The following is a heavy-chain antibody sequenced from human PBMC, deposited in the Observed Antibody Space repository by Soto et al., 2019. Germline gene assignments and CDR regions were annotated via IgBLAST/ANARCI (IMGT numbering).Heavy chain of an antibody. V-gene: IGHV3-23*01. CDR1: GFTFSSYA. CDR2: ISGSGGST. D-gene: IGHD3-3*01. Sequence: GGSLRLSCAASGFTFSSYAMSWVRQAPGKGLEWVSAISGSGGSTYYADSVKGRFTISRDNSKNTLYLQMNSLRAEDTAVYYCAKWPSGVVIRYYYMDVWGKGTTVTVSS. CDR3: AKWPSGVVIRYYYMDV. J-gene: IGHJ6*03.